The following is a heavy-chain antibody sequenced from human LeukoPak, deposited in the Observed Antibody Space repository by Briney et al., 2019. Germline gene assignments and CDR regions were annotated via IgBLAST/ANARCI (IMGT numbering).Heavy chain of an antibody. V-gene: IGHV3-7*01. J-gene: IGHJ4*02. Sequence: GGSWKPSWLAVESTWGSFWMGWVRRAPGKGLEWVATMKRDGSEIYYADSVKGRFTISRDNAKNSLNLQMNSLRAEDTAVYYCARGGASIVVPAAIDYWGQGTLVTVSS. D-gene: IGHD2-2*01. CDR3: ARGGASIVVPAAIDY. CDR1: ESTWGSFW. CDR2: MKRDGSEI.